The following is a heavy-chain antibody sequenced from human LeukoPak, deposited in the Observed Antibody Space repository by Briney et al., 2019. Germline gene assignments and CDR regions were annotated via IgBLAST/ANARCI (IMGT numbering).Heavy chain of an antibody. J-gene: IGHJ4*02. CDR1: GGSISSYY. V-gene: IGHV4-59*01. CDR2: IYYSGST. Sequence: SETLSLTCTVSGGSISSYYWSWIRQPPGKGLEWIGYIYYSGSTNYNPSLKSRVTISVDTSKNQFSLKLSSVTAADTAVYYCARAAYCGGDCYLFDYWGQGTLVTVFS. CDR3: ARAAYCGGDCYLFDY. D-gene: IGHD2-21*02.